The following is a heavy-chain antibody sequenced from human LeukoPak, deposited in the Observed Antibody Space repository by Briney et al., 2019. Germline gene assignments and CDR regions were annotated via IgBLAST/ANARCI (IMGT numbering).Heavy chain of an antibody. D-gene: IGHD3-22*01. CDR3: ARTYYYDSSGYYNFDY. J-gene: IGHJ4*02. CDR2: ISGGGGST. V-gene: IGHV3-23*01. Sequence: PGGSLRLSCTASGFTFSSYAMNWVRQAPGKGLEWVSAISGGGGSTYYADSVKGRFTISRDNSKNTLYLQVNSLRAEDTAVYYCARTYYYDSSGYYNFDYWGQGTLVTVSS. CDR1: GFTFSSYA.